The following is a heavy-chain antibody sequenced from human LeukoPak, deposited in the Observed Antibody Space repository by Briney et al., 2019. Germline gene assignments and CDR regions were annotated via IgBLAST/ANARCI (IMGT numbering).Heavy chain of an antibody. CDR1: GFTFSRFG. Sequence: GGSLRLSCAASGFTFSRFGMHWVRQAPGKGLEWEAVIWFDGSSTYYADSVKGRSTISRDNSKNMLYLQMNSLRVEDTGVYFCARDSAPYCGGDCYFDYWGHGTLVTVSS. V-gene: IGHV3-33*01. D-gene: IGHD2-21*02. CDR3: ARDSAPYCGGDCYFDY. CDR2: IWFDGSST. J-gene: IGHJ4*01.